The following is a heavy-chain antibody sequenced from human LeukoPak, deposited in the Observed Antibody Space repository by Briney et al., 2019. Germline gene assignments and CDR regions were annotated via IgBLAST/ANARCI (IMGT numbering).Heavy chain of an antibody. D-gene: IGHD3-3*01. CDR2: INAGNGNT. Sequence: ASVKVSCKASGYTFTSYAMHWVRQAPGQRLEWMGWINAGNGNTEYSQKFQGRVTITRDTSASTAYMELSSLRSEDTAVYYCARGFFQVTRGLGYWGQGTLVTVSS. V-gene: IGHV1-3*01. CDR1: GYTFTSYA. J-gene: IGHJ4*02. CDR3: ARGFFQVTRGLGY.